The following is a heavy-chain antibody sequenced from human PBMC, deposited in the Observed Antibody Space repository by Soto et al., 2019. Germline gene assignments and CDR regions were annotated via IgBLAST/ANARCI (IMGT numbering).Heavy chain of an antibody. Sequence: PGGSLRLSXAASGFTFSSYGMHWVRQAPGKGLEWVAVISYDGSNKYYADSVKGRFTISRDNSKNTLYLQMNSLRAEDTAVYYCAKARRKYDFWSGPDAFDIWGQGTMVTVSS. V-gene: IGHV3-30*18. D-gene: IGHD3-3*01. CDR3: AKARRKYDFWSGPDAFDI. CDR2: ISYDGSNK. CDR1: GFTFSSYG. J-gene: IGHJ3*02.